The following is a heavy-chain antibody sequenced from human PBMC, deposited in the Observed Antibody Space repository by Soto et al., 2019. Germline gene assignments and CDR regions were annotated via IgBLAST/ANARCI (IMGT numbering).Heavy chain of an antibody. CDR1: GGSFSVYY. V-gene: IGHV4-34*01. D-gene: IGHD5-18*01. CDR3: ARRYGSCFDY. J-gene: IGHJ4*02. Sequence: SETLSLTFAVYGGSFSVYYWSWIRQPPGKGLEWIGEIYQSGSTNCNASLKSRVTISVDTSNNQFSLDLSSVTAADTAGYYCARRYGSCFDYWGQGTLVTVSS. CDR2: IYQSGST.